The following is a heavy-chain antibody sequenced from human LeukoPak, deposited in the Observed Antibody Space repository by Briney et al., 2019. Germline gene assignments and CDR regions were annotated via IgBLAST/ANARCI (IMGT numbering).Heavy chain of an antibody. V-gene: IGHV4-34*01. CDR1: GGSFSGYY. CDR3: ARGRSYCSGGSCYSNWYYYYYGMDV. CDR2: LYHSGST. J-gene: IGHJ6*02. D-gene: IGHD2-15*01. Sequence: SETLSLTCAVYGGSFSGYYWSWIRQPPGKGLEWVGELYHSGSTNYNPSLKSRVTISVDTSKNQFSLKLSSVTAADTAVYYCARGRSYCSGGSCYSNWYYYYYGMDVWGQGTTVTVSS.